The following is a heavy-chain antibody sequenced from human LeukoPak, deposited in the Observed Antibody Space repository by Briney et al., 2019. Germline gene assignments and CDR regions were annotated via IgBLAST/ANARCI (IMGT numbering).Heavy chain of an antibody. D-gene: IGHD3-9*01. CDR1: GFTFRHYG. J-gene: IGHJ6*03. V-gene: IGHV3-30*04. CDR3: AREGHYDILTGYSPVEYYFYYMDV. Sequence: GGSLRLSCEASGFTFRHYGIHWVRQTPGKGLERVAAISSDGVQKHYADSVKGRFTISRDNSKSPLYLQMNRLRAEDTALYYCAREGHYDILTGYSPVEYYFYYMDVWGKGTTVTVSS. CDR2: ISSDGVQK.